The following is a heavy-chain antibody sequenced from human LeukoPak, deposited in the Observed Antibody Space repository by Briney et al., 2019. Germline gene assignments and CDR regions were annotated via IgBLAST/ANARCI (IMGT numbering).Heavy chain of an antibody. CDR3: ARGGGVRTGSGWRPGNWFDP. D-gene: IGHD6-19*01. Sequence: SETLSLTCTVSGVSISNYYWSWIRQPPGKGLEWIGYIYYSGSTNYNPSLKSRVTISVDTSKNQFSLEVNSVTAADTAVYYCARGGGVRTGSGWRPGNWFDPWGQGTQVIVSS. J-gene: IGHJ5*02. V-gene: IGHV4-59*08. CDR2: IYYSGST. CDR1: GVSISNYY.